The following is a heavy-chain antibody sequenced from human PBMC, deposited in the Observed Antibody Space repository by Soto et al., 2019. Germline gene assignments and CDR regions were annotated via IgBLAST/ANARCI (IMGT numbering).Heavy chain of an antibody. J-gene: IGHJ3*02. D-gene: IGHD1-26*01. CDR2: INAGNGNT. V-gene: IGHV1-3*01. CDR1: GYTFTSYA. CDR3: AKDRYSGTYADAFDI. Sequence: GASVKVSCKASGYTFTSYAMHWVRQAPGQRLEWMGWINAGNGNTKYSQKFQGRVTITRDSSAGTAYMELTSLRSEDTAVYYCAKDRYSGTYADAFDIWGQGTMVTVS.